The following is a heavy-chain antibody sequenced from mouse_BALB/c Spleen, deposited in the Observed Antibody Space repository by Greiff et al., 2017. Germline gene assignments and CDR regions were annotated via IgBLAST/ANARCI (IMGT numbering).Heavy chain of an antibody. V-gene: IGHV5-12-1*01. CDR1: GFAFSSYD. CDR2: ISSGGGST. Sequence: EVQLVESGGGLVKPGGSLKLSCAASGFAFSSYDMSWVRQTPEKRLEWVAYISSGGGSTYYPDTVKGRFTISRDNAKNTLYLQMSSLKSEDTAMYYCARGRAGFGYWGQGTTLTVSS. CDR3: ARGRAGFGY. J-gene: IGHJ2*01.